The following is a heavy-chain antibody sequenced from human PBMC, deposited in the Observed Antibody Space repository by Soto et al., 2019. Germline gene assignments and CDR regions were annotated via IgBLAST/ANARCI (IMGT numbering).Heavy chain of an antibody. J-gene: IGHJ4*02. D-gene: IGHD3-22*01. CDR2: INHSGST. CDR3: ARGRAYYYDSSGYWPY. V-gene: IGHV4-34*01. CDR1: GGYFSGYY. Sequence: PSETLSLTCAVDGGYFSGYYWSWIRQPPGKGLEWIGEINHSGSTNYNPSLKSRVTISVDTSKNEFSLKLSSVTAADTAVYYCARGRAYYYDSSGYWPYWGQGTLVTVSS.